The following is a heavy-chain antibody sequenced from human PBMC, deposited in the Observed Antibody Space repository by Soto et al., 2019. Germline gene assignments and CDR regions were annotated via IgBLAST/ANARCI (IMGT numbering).Heavy chain of an antibody. V-gene: IGHV1-69*12. J-gene: IGHJ6*02. CDR2: IIAIFGTA. Sequence: QVQLVQSGAEVKKPGSSVKVSCKASVGTFSSYAISWVRQAPGQGLEWMGGIIAIFGTADYAQKFQGRVTITADESTSTAYMELSSLRSEDTAVYYCAKPQSIQDYYYGMDVWGQGTTVTVSS. D-gene: IGHD6-6*01. CDR1: VGTFSSYA. CDR3: AKPQSIQDYYYGMDV.